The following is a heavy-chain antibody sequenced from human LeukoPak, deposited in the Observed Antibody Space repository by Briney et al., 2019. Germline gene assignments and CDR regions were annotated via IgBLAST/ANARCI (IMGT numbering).Heavy chain of an antibody. D-gene: IGHD3-9*01. V-gene: IGHV1-18*01. Sequence: AASVKVSCKASGYTFTSYGISWVRQAPGQGLEWMGWISAYNGNTNYAQKLQGRVTMTTDTSTSTAYMELRSLRSDDTAVYYCARAGYDILTGYYPFDYWGQGTQVTVSS. CDR1: GYTFTSYG. J-gene: IGHJ4*02. CDR2: ISAYNGNT. CDR3: ARAGYDILTGYYPFDY.